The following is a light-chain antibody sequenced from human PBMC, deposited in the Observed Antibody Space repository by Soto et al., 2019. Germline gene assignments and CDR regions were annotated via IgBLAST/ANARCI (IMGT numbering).Light chain of an antibody. CDR3: QQGYSTPT. CDR2: AVS. Sequence: DIQMTQSPSSLSASVGDRVTITCRASQSIRTYLNWYQQKPGKAPKVLIYAVSNLESGVPSRFSGSGSETDFTLTISGLQPEDFATYFCQQGYSTPTFGQGTRLEIK. J-gene: IGKJ5*01. CDR1: QSIRTY. V-gene: IGKV1-39*01.